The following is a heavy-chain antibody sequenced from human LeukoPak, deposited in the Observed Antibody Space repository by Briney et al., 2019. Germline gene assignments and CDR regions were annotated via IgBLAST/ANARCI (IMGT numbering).Heavy chain of an antibody. V-gene: IGHV5-51*01. CDR3: VCDRGNFDSFDF. CDR1: GYTFTTFW. Sequence: GESLKISCKGSGYTFTTFWIGWVRQMPGKGLECMGLIYPGNSNTRYSPSFHSQVTISADKSISTAYLQWSSLKASDTAVYYCVCDRGNFDSFDFWGREPWSPSPQ. J-gene: IGHJ4*02. CDR2: IYPGNSNT. D-gene: IGHD1-7*01.